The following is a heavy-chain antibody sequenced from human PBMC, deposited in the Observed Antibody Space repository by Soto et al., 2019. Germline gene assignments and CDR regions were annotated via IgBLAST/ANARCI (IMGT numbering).Heavy chain of an antibody. J-gene: IGHJ6*03. Sequence: ASVKVSCKASGYTFTSYDINWVRQATGQGLEWMGWMNPNSGNTGCAQKFQGRVTMTRNTSISTAYMGLSSLRSEETAVYYCARGQGITGTSHRLRYYYYYYMDVWGKGTTVTVSS. D-gene: IGHD1-7*01. CDR2: MNPNSGNT. CDR1: GYTFTSYD. CDR3: ARGQGITGTSHRLRYYYYYYMDV. V-gene: IGHV1-8*01.